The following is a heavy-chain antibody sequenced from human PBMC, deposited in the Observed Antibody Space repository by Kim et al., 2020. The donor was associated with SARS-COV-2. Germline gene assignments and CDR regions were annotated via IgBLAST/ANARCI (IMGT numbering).Heavy chain of an antibody. J-gene: IGHJ3*02. CDR3: AKDWRDSGSYDDAFDI. CDR2: IGVSGGST. V-gene: IGHV3-23*01. CDR1: GFTFSSFA. Sequence: GGSLRLSCAASGFTFSSFAMSWVRQPPGKGLEWVSAIGVSGGSTNYAAPVKGRFTISRDNSKNTLYLQMNSLRAEDTAVYYCAKDWRDSGSYDDAFDIWGQGTMVTVSP. D-gene: IGHD1-26*01.